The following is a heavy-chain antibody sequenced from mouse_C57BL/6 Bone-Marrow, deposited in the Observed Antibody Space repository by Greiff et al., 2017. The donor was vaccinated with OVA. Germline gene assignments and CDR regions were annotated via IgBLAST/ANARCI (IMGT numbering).Heavy chain of an antibody. CDR1: GYTFTDYN. V-gene: IGHV1-22*01. D-gene: IGHD1-1*01. CDR2: INPNNGGT. Sequence: EVKLVESGPELVKPGASVKLSCKASGYTFTDYNMHWVKQSPGKGLEWIGYINPNNGGTSYNQKFKGKATLTVDKSSSTAYMELRSLTTEESAVYYCARTGVYYGSPFDYWGQGTTLTVSS. CDR3: ARTGVYYGSPFDY. J-gene: IGHJ2*01.